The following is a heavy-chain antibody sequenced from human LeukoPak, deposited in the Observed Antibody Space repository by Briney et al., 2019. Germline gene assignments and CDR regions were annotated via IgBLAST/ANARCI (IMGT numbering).Heavy chain of an antibody. CDR1: GGSISTDTW. CDR3: ASKKNSGSNYFDS. V-gene: IGHV4-4*02. CDR2: IHHTGSS. Sequence: SETLSLTCAVSGGSISTDTWWSWVRQPPGKGLEWIGEIHHTGSSNYNPSLKSRLTTSLDKFKNQFSLKLSSMTAADTAVYYCASKKNSGSNYFDSWGQGTLSPSP. J-gene: IGHJ4*02. D-gene: IGHD1-26*01.